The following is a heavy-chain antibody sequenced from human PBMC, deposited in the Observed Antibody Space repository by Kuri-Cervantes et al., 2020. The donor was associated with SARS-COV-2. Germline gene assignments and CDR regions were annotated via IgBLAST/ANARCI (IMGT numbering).Heavy chain of an antibody. D-gene: IGHD5-24*01. CDR2: IYYSGST. CDR1: GGSISSSSYY. CDR3: AREIERPRDAFDI. Sequence: SETLSLTCTVSGGSISSSSYYWGWIRQPPGKGLEWIGSIYYSGSTYYNPSLKSRVTISVDTSKNQFSLKLSSVTAADTAVYYCAREIERPRDAFDIWGQGTMVTVSS. V-gene: IGHV4-39*02. J-gene: IGHJ3*02.